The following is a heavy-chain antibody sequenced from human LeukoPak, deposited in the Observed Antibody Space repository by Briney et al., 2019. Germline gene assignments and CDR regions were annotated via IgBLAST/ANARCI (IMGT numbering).Heavy chain of an antibody. V-gene: IGHV3-23*01. Sequence: GGSLRLSCAASGFTFSSYAMSWVRQAPGKGLEWVSAISGSGGSTYYADSVKGRFTISRDNSKNTLYLQMNSLRAEDTAVYYCAKAGKYCSGGSCDFDYWGQGTLVTVSS. CDR2: ISGSGGST. D-gene: IGHD2-15*01. CDR1: GFTFSSYA. CDR3: AKAGKYCSGGSCDFDY. J-gene: IGHJ4*02.